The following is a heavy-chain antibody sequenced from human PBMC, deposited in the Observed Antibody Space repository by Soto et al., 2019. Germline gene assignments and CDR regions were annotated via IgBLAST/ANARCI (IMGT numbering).Heavy chain of an antibody. D-gene: IGHD1-26*01. Sequence: QLHLRESGPGLVKPSETLSLTCTVSGGSITSSSYYWGWIRQPPGKGLEWIGSIYYSGSTYYNPSPKCRVTTSVDTSKNQFSLKLSSVTAADTSVYYCATQEVGGSYVYTFDPWGQGTLVTVSS. J-gene: IGHJ5*02. CDR2: IYYSGST. V-gene: IGHV4-39*01. CDR1: GGSITSSSYY. CDR3: ATQEVGGSYVYTFDP.